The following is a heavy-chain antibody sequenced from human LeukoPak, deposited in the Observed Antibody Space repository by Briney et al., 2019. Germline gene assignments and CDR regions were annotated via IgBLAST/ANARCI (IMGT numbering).Heavy chain of an antibody. CDR1: GGTFSSYA. D-gene: IGHD3-22*01. V-gene: IGHV1-69*05. Sequence: GASVKVSCKASGGTFSSYAISWVRQAPGQGLEWMGRIIPIFGTANYAQKFQGRVTITTDESTSTAYMELSSLRSEDTAVYYCARAYYYDSSGYYGAFDIWGQGAMVTVS. CDR3: ARAYYYDSSGYYGAFDI. J-gene: IGHJ3*02. CDR2: IIPIFGTA.